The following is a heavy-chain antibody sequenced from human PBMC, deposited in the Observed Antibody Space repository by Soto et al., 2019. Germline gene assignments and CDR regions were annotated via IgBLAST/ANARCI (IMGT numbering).Heavy chain of an antibody. J-gene: IGHJ4*02. V-gene: IGHV4-31*01. D-gene: IGHD1-26*01. CDR3: ARDGSLGLIYSFDY. Sequence: QVQLQESGPGLVKPSQTLSLTCTVSGGSISSGGYYWSWIRQHPGKGLEWIGYIYYSGSTNYNPSLKSQVTISVETYKNQFSLTLSSVTAADTAVYYCARDGSLGLIYSFDYWGQGTLVTVSS. CDR1: GGSISSGGYY. CDR2: IYYSGST.